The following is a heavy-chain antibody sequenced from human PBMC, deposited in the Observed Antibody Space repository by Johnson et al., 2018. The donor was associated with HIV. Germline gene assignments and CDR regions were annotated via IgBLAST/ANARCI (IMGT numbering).Heavy chain of an antibody. CDR3: ARYGVSSGYYEEHDAFDI. D-gene: IGHD3-22*01. CDR2: ISGSGGST. J-gene: IGHJ3*02. Sequence: VQLVESGGGVVQPGGSLRLSCAASGFTFSSYAMSWVRQAPGKGLEWVSTISGSGGSTYYAVSVKGRFTISRDNAKNSLYLQMNSLRAEDTAVYYCARYGVSSGYYEEHDAFDIWGQGTMVTVSS. CDR1: GFTFSSYA. V-gene: IGHV3-23*04.